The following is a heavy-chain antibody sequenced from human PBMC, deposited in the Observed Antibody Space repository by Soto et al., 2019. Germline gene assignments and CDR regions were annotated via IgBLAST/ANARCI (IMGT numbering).Heavy chain of an antibody. J-gene: IGHJ6*02. CDR3: KIPTHPPYGMDV. V-gene: IGHV3-11*01. Sequence: GGSLRLSCAASGFTFSDYYMSWIRQAPGKGLEWVSYISSSGSTIYYADSVKGRFTISRDNAKNSLYLQMNSLRAEDTAVYYCKIPTHPPYGMDVWGQGTTVNVSS. CDR1: GFTFSDYY. CDR2: ISSSGSTI.